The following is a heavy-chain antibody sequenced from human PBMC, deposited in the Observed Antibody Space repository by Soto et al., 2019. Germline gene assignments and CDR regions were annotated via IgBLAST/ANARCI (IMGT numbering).Heavy chain of an antibody. CDR1: GGSISSSSFH. J-gene: IGHJ5*02. CDR3: ARRERAAGTDWWFDP. D-gene: IGHD6-13*01. Sequence: QLQLQESGPGLVKLSETLSLTCTVSGGSISSSSFHWGWIRQPPGKGLEWIGSTYYSGSTYYSPSLKSRVTMTVDTSKNPFSLKLSSVTAADTAVYYCARRERAAGTDWWFDPWGQGTLVTVSS. CDR2: TYYSGST. V-gene: IGHV4-39*01.